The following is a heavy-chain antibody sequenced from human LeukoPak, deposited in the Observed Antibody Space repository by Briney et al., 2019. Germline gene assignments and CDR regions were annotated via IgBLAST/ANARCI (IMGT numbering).Heavy chain of an antibody. V-gene: IGHV1-8*01. CDR3: ARSIDWYFDY. CDR2: MSPHSGNT. Sequence: GASVKVSCKVSGYTVTELSMHWVRQAPGQGLEWMGWMSPHSGNTGYAQKLQGRVTLTRDASISTAYMELSSLRSEDMAVYYCARSIDWYFDYWGQGTLVTVSS. CDR1: GYTVTELS. J-gene: IGHJ4*02. D-gene: IGHD1-26*01.